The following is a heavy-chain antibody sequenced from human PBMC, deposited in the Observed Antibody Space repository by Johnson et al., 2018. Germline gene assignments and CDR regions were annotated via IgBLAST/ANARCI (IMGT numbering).Heavy chain of an antibody. CDR2: MDPNSGNP. J-gene: IGHJ1*01. Sequence: QVQLVESGAEVKKXGASVKVSCKASGYTFTSYDITWVRQATGQGLEWMGWMDPNSGNPGYAQKFQGRVTMTRNTSISTAHMELSSLISEDTAVYYCARGRRAVAGPTGNFQHWGQGTLVTVSS. CDR3: ARGRRAVAGPTGNFQH. V-gene: IGHV1-8*01. CDR1: GYTFTSYD. D-gene: IGHD6-19*01.